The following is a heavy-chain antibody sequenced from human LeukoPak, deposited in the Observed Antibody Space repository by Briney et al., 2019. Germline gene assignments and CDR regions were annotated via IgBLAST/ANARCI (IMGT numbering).Heavy chain of an antibody. V-gene: IGHV3-23*01. D-gene: IGHD3-3*01. CDR1: GNTFRSYA. Sequence: PGGSLRLSCAASGNTFRSYAMSWVRQAPGKGLEWVSGISGSGGSTYYADSVKGRFTISRDNSKNTLFLQMNSLRAEDTAVYYCAKDPWSGLGAFDTWGQGTMVTVSS. J-gene: IGHJ3*02. CDR3: AKDPWSGLGAFDT. CDR2: ISGSGGST.